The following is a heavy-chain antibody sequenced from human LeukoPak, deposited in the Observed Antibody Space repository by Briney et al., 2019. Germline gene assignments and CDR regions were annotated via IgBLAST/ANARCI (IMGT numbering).Heavy chain of an antibody. Sequence: GGSLRLSCAASGFTVSSNYMSWVRQAPGKGLEWVSVIYSGGSTYYADAVKGRFTISRDNSKNTLYLLMNSLRAEDTAVCYCARDQDIWGQGTMVTVSS. CDR1: GFTVSSNY. J-gene: IGHJ3*02. CDR3: ARDQDI. V-gene: IGHV3-66*01. CDR2: IYSGGST.